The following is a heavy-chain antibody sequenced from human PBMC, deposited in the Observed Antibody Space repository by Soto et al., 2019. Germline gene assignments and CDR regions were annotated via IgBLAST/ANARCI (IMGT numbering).Heavy chain of an antibody. CDR1: GFTFSSYS. CDR3: ARVGETGGGFDY. CDR2: ISYDGSNK. J-gene: IGHJ4*02. D-gene: IGHD1-26*01. Sequence: VQLVESGGGLVKPGGSLRLSCAASGFTFSSYSMNWVRQAPGKGLEWVAVISYDGSNKYYADSVKGRFTISRDNSKNTLYLQMNSLRAEDTAVYYCARVGETGGGFDYWGQGTLVTVSS. V-gene: IGHV3-30*03.